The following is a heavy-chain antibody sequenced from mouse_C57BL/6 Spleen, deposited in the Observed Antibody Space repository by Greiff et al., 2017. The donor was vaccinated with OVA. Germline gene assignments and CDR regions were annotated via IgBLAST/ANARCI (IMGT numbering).Heavy chain of an antibody. D-gene: IGHD1-1*01. CDR2: INYDGSST. Sequence: EVQVVESEGGLVQPGSSMKLSCTASGFTFSDYYMAWVRQVPEKGLEWVANINYDGSSTYYLDSLKSRFIISRDNAKNILYLQMSSLKSEDTATYYCARILYYYFDYWGQGTTLTVSS. CDR1: GFTFSDYY. CDR3: ARILYYYFDY. V-gene: IGHV5-16*01. J-gene: IGHJ2*01.